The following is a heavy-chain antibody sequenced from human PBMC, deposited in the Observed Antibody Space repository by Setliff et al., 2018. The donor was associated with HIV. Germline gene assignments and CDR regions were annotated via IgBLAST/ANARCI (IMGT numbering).Heavy chain of an antibody. CDR2: IWYDGSSE. Sequence: GGSLRLSCAASGFTFSSYGMHWVRQAPGKGLEWVAVIWYDGSSEYYGDSVKGRFTISRDNSKNTLYLQMNSLRAEDTPVYYCARGYCNSSNCYAIDYWGQGTLVTVSS. D-gene: IGHD2-2*01. CDR3: ARGYCNSSNCYAIDY. V-gene: IGHV3-33*01. J-gene: IGHJ4*02. CDR1: GFTFSSYG.